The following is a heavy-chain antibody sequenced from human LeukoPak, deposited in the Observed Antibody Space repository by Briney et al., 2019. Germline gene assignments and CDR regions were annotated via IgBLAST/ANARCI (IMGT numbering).Heavy chain of an antibody. D-gene: IGHD3-22*01. J-gene: IGHJ3*02. CDR3: ARVPPTYYYDSSGHPQDAFDI. Sequence: ASVKVSCKASGYTFTSYGISWVRQAPGQGLEWMGWISAYNGNTNYAQKLQGRVTMTTDTSTSTAYMELRSLRSDDTAVYYCARVPPTYYYDSSGHPQDAFDIWGQGTMVTVSS. CDR1: GYTFTSYG. CDR2: ISAYNGNT. V-gene: IGHV1-18*01.